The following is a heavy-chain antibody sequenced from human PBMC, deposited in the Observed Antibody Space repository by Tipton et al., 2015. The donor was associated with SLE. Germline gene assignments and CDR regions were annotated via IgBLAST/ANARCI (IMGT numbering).Heavy chain of an antibody. Sequence: SLRLSCAASGFRFSSYEMNWVRQAPGKGLEWVSYISGSGTNKYYADSVKGRFTISRDNAKNSLYLQMNSLRAEDTALYYCTIEYSSSDAFDFWGQGTLVTVFS. CDR3: TIEYSSSDAFDF. J-gene: IGHJ4*02. V-gene: IGHV3-48*03. D-gene: IGHD6-6*01. CDR2: ISGSGTNK. CDR1: GFRFSSYE.